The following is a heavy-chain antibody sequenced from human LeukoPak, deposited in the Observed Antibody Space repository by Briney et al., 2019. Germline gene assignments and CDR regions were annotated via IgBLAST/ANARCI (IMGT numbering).Heavy chain of an antibody. CDR2: ISYDGSNT. D-gene: IGHD6-19*01. CDR1: GFTFSSYG. V-gene: IGHV3-30*18. CDR3: AKDRGEQWLVTSFDY. Sequence: GGSLRLSCAASGFTFSSYGIHWVRQAPGKGLEWVAVISYDGSNTYYVDSVKGRFTISRDNSKNTLYLQMNSLREEDTAVYYCAKDRGEQWLVTSFDYWGQGTLVTVSS. J-gene: IGHJ4*02.